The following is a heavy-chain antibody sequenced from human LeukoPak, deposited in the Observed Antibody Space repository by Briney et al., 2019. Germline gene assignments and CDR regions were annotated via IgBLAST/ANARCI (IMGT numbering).Heavy chain of an antibody. CDR1: GFTFSSYG. CDR2: ISGSGGST. CDR3: ARVIGDYGGHRENYFDY. J-gene: IGHJ4*02. Sequence: PGGSLRLSCAASGFTFSSYGMSWVRQAPGKGLEWVSAISGSGGSTYYADSVKGRFTISRDNSKNTLYLQMNSLRAEDTAVYYCARVIGDYGGHRENYFDYWGQGTLVTVSS. V-gene: IGHV3-23*01. D-gene: IGHD4-23*01.